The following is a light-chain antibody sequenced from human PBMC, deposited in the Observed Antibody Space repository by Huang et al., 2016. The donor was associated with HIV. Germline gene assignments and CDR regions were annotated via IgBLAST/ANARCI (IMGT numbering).Light chain of an antibody. V-gene: IGKV1-13*02. CDR3: QQLHTYPII. CDR1: QDIGTS. Sequence: QLTQSPPSLSASVGDTIIISCRASQDIGTSLAWYQQKTGRAPKLLISGASTLQTGVPSRFSGASAGTFFTLFITGLQPEDFATYYCQQLHTYPIIFGQGTRLDIK. CDR2: GAS. J-gene: IGKJ5*01.